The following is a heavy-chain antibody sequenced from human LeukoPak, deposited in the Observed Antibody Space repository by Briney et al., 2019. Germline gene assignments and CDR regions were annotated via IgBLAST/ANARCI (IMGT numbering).Heavy chain of an antibody. Sequence: ASVKVSCKASGGTFSSYAISWVRQAPGQGLEWMGRIIPILGIANYAQKFQGRVTITADKSTSTAYMELSSLRSEDTAVYYCARDNTYYYDSSGYYLPCYWGQGTLVTVSS. CDR1: GGTFSSYA. CDR3: ARDNTYYYDSSGYYLPCY. D-gene: IGHD3-22*01. J-gene: IGHJ4*02. V-gene: IGHV1-69*04. CDR2: IIPILGIA.